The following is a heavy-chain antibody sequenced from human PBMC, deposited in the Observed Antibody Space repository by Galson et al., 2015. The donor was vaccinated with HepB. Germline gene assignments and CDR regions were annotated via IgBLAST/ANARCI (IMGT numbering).Heavy chain of an antibody. D-gene: IGHD3-22*01. Sequence: LRLSCAGSGFTFSNAWMSWVRQPPGKGLEWVGRIKSRNDGGTTDYGAPVKGRFTISRDDSKNTLYLQMNSLKDEDTAVYYCTTGRLDSSGYFGGYWGQGSLVTVSS. J-gene: IGHJ4*02. CDR1: GFTFSNAW. V-gene: IGHV3-15*01. CDR3: TTGRLDSSGYFGGY. CDR2: IKSRNDGGTT.